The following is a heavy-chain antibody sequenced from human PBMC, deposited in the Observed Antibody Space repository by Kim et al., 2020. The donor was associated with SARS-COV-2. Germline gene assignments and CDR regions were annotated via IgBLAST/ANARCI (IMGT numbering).Heavy chain of an antibody. Sequence: GGSLRLSCAASGFTFSSYWMHWVRQAPGKGLVWVSRINSDGRDTNYADSVKGRLTISRDNAKSTLYLQMDSLGAEDTAVYYCARGWRSFDGSRPRVGGQG. CDR1: GFTFSSYW. V-gene: IGHV3-74*01. CDR3: ARGWRSFDGSRPRV. J-gene: IGHJ1*01. CDR2: INSDGRDT. D-gene: IGHD2-2*01.